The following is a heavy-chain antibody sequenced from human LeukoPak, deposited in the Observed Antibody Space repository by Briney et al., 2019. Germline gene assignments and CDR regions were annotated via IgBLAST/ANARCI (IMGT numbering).Heavy chain of an antibody. J-gene: IGHJ4*02. Sequence: SETLSLTCTVSGGSFTSDYWSWIRQPAGKGLERIGRFYTSGTTNYNPSLKSRVTMSADTSKNQFSLKLSSVTAADTAVYYCARCRHGNCDYFDYWGQGTLVTVSS. CDR2: FYTSGTT. V-gene: IGHV4-4*07. D-gene: IGHD1-7*01. CDR1: GGSFTSDY. CDR3: ARCRHGNCDYFDY.